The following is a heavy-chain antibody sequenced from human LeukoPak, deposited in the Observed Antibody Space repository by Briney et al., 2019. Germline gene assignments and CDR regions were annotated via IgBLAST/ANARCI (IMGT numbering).Heavy chain of an antibody. Sequence: SETLSLTCTVSGDSFTSVTDYWAWIRQPPGKGLEWIATGDYSGGTYYNPSLESRVAISADMSKNQFSLKLSSVAAADTAVYYCARAARLGSGWYSWGQGTLVTVSS. D-gene: IGHD6-19*01. J-gene: IGHJ4*02. CDR2: GDYSGGT. V-gene: IGHV4-39*07. CDR1: GDSFTSVTDY. CDR3: ARAARLGSGWYS.